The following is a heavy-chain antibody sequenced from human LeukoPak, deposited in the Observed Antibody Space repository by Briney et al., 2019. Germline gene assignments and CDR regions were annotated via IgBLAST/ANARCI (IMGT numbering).Heavy chain of an antibody. CDR3: ARFGTGMHFFYFDS. CDR1: GFTFSSYW. D-gene: IGHD3-16*01. CDR2: INSDGSIT. Sequence: PGGSLRLSCAASGFTFSSYWMHWVRQAPGKGLVWVSRINSDGSITNYADSVKGRFTISRDNTENSLYLQMNNLGAEDTAMYYCARFGTGMHFFYFDSWGQGTLVTVSS. V-gene: IGHV3-74*01. J-gene: IGHJ4*02.